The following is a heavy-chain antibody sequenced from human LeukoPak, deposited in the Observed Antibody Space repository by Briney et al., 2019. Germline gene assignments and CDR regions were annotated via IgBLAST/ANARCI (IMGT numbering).Heavy chain of an antibody. CDR2: MNLDGSEK. V-gene: IGHV3-7*01. CDR3: ARDATYCTNVVCYTRFAY. CDR1: GLTFTSHW. Sequence: PGGSLRLSCAASGLTFTSHWMSWVRQAPGKGLEWVARMNLDGSEKYYVDSVKGRFTISRDNAKTSLFLEMNSLRAEDTAVYYCARDATYCTNVVCYTRFAYWGQETLVPVSS. J-gene: IGHJ4*02. D-gene: IGHD2-8*01.